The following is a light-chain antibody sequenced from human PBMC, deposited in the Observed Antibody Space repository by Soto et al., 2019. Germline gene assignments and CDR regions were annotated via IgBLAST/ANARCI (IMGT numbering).Light chain of an antibody. CDR1: QSISSTN. CDR3: QQYGNSRWT. J-gene: IGKJ1*01. V-gene: IGKV3-20*01. Sequence: EIVLTHSPGTLSLSPGEIATLSCWASQSISSTNLAWYQQKPVQAPRLLMFGASTRATGIPDRFSGSGSGTDFTLTISRLEAEDFGVYFCQQYGNSRWTFGQGTKVDIK. CDR2: GAS.